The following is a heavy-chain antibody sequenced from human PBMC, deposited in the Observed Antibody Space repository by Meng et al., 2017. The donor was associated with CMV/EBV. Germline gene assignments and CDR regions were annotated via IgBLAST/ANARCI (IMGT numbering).Heavy chain of an antibody. D-gene: IGHD2-2*03. CDR2: IYYSGST. J-gene: IGHJ3*02. Sequence: WGWIRQPPGKGLEWIGSIYYSGSTYYNPSLKSRVTISVDTSKNQFSLKLSSVTAADTAVYYCARAPKLGYCSSTSCYRLGGDAFDIWGQGTMVTVSS. CDR3: ARAPKLGYCSSTSCYRLGGDAFDI. V-gene: IGHV4-39*07.